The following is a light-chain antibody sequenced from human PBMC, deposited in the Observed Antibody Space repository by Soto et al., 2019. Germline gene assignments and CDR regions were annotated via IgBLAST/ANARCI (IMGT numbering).Light chain of an antibody. V-gene: IGKV1-5*03. CDR1: QSISTW. J-gene: IGKJ1*01. Sequence: DIQMTQSPSTLSASVGDRVTITCRASQSISTWLAWYQQKPGKAPKLLIYKASSLESGVPSRFSSSGSGTEFTLTISSLQPDDFATYYCQQYESDSRTFGQGTKVEIK. CDR2: KAS. CDR3: QQYESDSRT.